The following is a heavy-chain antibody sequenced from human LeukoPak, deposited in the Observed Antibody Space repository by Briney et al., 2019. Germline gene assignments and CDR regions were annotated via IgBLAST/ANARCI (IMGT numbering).Heavy chain of an antibody. CDR1: GFTFSSYA. Sequence: GGSLRLSCAASGFTFSSYAMHWVRQAPGKGLEWVAVISYDGSNKYYADSVKGRFTISRDNSKDTLYLQMNSLRAEDTAVYYCATTPRDLGNEGYYWGQGTLVTVSS. V-gene: IGHV3-30-3*01. J-gene: IGHJ4*02. CDR2: ISYDGSNK. D-gene: IGHD1-26*01. CDR3: ATTPRDLGNEGYY.